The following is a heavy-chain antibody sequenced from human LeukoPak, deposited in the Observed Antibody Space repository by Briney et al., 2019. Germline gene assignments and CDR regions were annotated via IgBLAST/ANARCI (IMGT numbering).Heavy chain of an antibody. CDR1: GGSISSSSYY. CDR2: IYYSGST. CDR3: AREEHAAMDFDY. Sequence: SETLSLTCTVSGGSISSSSYYWGWIRQPPGKGLEWIGSIYYSGSTYYNPSLKSRVTISVDTSKNQFSLKLSSVTAADTAVYYCAREEHAAMDFDYWGQGTLVTVSS. J-gene: IGHJ4*02. V-gene: IGHV4-39*07. D-gene: IGHD5-18*01.